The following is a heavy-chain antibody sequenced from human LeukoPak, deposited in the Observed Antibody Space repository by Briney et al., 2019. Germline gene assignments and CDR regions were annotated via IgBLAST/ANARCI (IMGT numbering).Heavy chain of an antibody. J-gene: IGHJ4*02. V-gene: IGHV3-33*01. CDR3: ARVRGRGYYYAAEY. CDR2: IWYDGSNE. Sequence: GGSLRLSCAASGFTFSSYGMHWVRQAPDKGLEWVAIIWYDGSNENYVDSVKGRFTISRDNSKNTLYLQMNSLRAEDTAVYYCARVRGRGYYYAAEYWGQGTLVTVSS. CDR1: GFTFSSYG. D-gene: IGHD3-22*01.